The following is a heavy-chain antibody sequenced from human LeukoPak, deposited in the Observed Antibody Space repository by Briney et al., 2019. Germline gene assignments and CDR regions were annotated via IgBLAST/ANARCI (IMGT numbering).Heavy chain of an antibody. Sequence: GGSLRLSCAASGFTVSSNYMSWVRQAPGKGLEWVSVIYSGGSTYYADSVQGRFTISRDNSKNTLYLQMNSLRAEDTAVYYCASTVTAYDAFDIWGQGTMVTVSP. J-gene: IGHJ3*02. CDR1: GFTVSSNY. V-gene: IGHV3-53*01. CDR3: ASTVTAYDAFDI. CDR2: IYSGGST. D-gene: IGHD4-17*01.